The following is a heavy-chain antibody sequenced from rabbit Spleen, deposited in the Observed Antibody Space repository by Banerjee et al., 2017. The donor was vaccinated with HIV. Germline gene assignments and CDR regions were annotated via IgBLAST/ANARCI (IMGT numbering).Heavy chain of an antibody. CDR2: IYTGNGKT. J-gene: IGHJ4*01. CDR1: GFSFSSSYD. Sequence: QQLVESGGGLVKPGASLTLTCTASGFSFSSSYDMCWVRQAPGKGLEWIGCIYTGNGKTYYAGWAKGRFTISKASSTTVTLQMTSLTAADTATYFCASGYSDVYFDLWGQGTLVTVS. V-gene: IGHV1S40*01. D-gene: IGHD1-1*01. CDR3: ASGYSDVYFDL.